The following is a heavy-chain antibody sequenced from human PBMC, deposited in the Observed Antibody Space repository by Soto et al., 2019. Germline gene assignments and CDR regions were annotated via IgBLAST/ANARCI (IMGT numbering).Heavy chain of an antibody. V-gene: IGHV4-59*08. J-gene: IGHJ5*02. CDR1: GGSISSYY. CDR3: ARAGVYVGNWFDP. CDR2: IYNSGST. Sequence: SETLSLTCTVSGGSISSYYWSWIRQPPGKGLEWIGYIYNSGSTNYNPSLKSRVTISVDTSKNQFSLKLSSVTAADTAVYYCARAGVYVGNWFDPWGQGTLVTVSS. D-gene: IGHD6-13*01.